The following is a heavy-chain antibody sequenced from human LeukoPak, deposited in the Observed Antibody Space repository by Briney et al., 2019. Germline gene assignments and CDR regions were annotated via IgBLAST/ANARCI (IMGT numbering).Heavy chain of an antibody. CDR3: ARDRGYGDYVGAFDI. V-gene: IGHV3-11*06. J-gene: IGHJ3*02. Sequence: GGSPRLSCAASGLTVSSNYMSWIRQAPGKGLEWVSYISSSSSYTNYADSVKGRFTISRDNAKNSLYLQMNSLRDEDTAVYYCARDRGYGDYVGAFDIWGQGTMVTVSS. D-gene: IGHD4-17*01. CDR1: GLTVSSNY. CDR2: ISSSSSYT.